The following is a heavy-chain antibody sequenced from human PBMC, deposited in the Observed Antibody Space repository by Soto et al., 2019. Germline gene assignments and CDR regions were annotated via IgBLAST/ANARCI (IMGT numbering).Heavy chain of an antibody. Sequence: XGSLRLSCEVSGFTFSSYGMNWVRQGPGKGLEWVSTVGRSGGTYYADSVKGRFTISRDNSKNTLFLQMNSLRAEDTALYFCAKDGTTDGIHYYGMDVWGQGTTVTVSS. CDR3: AKDGTTDGIHYYGMDV. J-gene: IGHJ6*02. D-gene: IGHD2-2*02. CDR1: GFTFSSYG. V-gene: IGHV3-23*01. CDR2: VGRSGGT.